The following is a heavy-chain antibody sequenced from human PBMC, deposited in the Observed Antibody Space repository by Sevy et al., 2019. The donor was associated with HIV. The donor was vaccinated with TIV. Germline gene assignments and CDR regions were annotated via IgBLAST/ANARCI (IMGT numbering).Heavy chain of an antibody. CDR3: ARGPDSGGRGRADY. V-gene: IGHV3-21*01. Sequence: GGSLRLSCAASGFSFNTYTFYWVRQAPGEGLEWISSISSSGVYEYYADSVRGRFTISRDNAKNSLSLQMNGLRVEDTGVYYGARGPDSGGRGRADYWGQGTRVTVSS. CDR2: ISSSGVYE. CDR1: GFSFNTYT. D-gene: IGHD1-26*01. J-gene: IGHJ4*02.